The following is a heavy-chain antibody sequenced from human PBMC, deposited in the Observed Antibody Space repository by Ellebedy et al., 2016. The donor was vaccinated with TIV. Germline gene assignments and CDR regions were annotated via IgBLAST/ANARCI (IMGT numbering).Heavy chain of an antibody. J-gene: IGHJ3*01. CDR1: GLPFSTFA. V-gene: IGHV3-23*01. D-gene: IGHD3-16*01. CDR3: ARRSRGAFDL. Sequence: GESLKISCAASGLPFSTFALNWVRQAPGKRLEWVSSVGGSGATTPYADSVKGRFTISRDNSINTLFLQVNSLRAEDTAMYYCARRSRGAFDLWGQGTMITVS. CDR2: VGGSGATT.